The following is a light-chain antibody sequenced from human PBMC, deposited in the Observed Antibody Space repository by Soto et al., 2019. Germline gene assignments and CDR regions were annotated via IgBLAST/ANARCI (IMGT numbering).Light chain of an antibody. CDR3: MQGTHWPWT. J-gene: IGKJ1*01. CDR2: EVS. Sequence: DVVMTQSPLSLPVTLGQPASISCRSSQSLIHSDGSTYLSWFQQRPGQSPRRLTYEVSDRDSGVPDRFSGSGSGTDFTLKISRVEAEDVGVYYCMQGTHWPWTFGQGTEVEIK. CDR1: QSLIHSDGSTY. V-gene: IGKV2-30*02.